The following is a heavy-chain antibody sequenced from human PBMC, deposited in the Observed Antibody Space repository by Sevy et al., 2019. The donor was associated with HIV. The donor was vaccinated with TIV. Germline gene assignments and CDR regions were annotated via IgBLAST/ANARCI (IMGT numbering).Heavy chain of an antibody. D-gene: IGHD5-18*01. J-gene: IGHJ6*02. V-gene: IGHV3-11*01. CDR3: ARAGTAMDRYYYGMDV. CDR1: GFTFSDYY. Sequence: GGYLRLSCAASGFTFSDYYMSWIRQAPGKGLEWVSYISSSGSTIYYADSVKGRFTISRDNAKNSLYLQMNSLRAEDTAVYYCARAGTAMDRYYYGMDVWGQGTTVTVSS. CDR2: ISSSGSTI.